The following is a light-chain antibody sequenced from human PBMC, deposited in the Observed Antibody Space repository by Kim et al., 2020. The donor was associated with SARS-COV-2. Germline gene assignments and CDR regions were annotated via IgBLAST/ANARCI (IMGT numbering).Light chain of an antibody. CDR3: QQRGS. CDR1: QGVSNY. J-gene: IGKJ5*01. V-gene: IGKV3-11*01. Sequence: EIVLWQSPGTLSLSPGDRATLSCRASQGVSNYLAWYQQKPGQAPRLLIYEASKRAAGIPARFSGSGSGTDFTLTISRLEPGDSAVYFCQQRGSFGQRTRLELK. CDR2: EAS.